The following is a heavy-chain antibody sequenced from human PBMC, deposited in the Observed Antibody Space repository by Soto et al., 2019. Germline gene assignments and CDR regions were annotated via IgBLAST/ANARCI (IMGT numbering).Heavy chain of an antibody. CDR1: GYTFTRYT. D-gene: IGHD2-15*01. CDR3: ARGIATGQLDP. CDR2: INPDNGNT. Sequence: SVKVSCKASGYTFTRYTMSWVRQAPGQRLEWMGWINPDNGNTKSSQKFQDRVIITRDTSASTAYMDLSSLRSEDTAVYYCARGIATGQLDPWGQGTLVTVSS. J-gene: IGHJ5*02. V-gene: IGHV1-3*01.